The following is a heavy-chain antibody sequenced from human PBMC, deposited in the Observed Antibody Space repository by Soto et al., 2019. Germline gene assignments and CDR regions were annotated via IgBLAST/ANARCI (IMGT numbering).Heavy chain of an antibody. D-gene: IGHD6-19*01. CDR3: ARVHVMVVAGSTFDY. CDR1: GYSIRSGSY. V-gene: IGHV4-38-2*02. Sequence: PSETLSLTCTVSGYSIRSGSYWGFIRQPPGKGPEWIASIYHGGTTFYNPSLKSRVTISVDTSNNQFSLKLTSVTAADTAVYYCARVHVMVVAGSTFDYWGHGTLVTVSS. CDR2: IYHGGTT. J-gene: IGHJ4*01.